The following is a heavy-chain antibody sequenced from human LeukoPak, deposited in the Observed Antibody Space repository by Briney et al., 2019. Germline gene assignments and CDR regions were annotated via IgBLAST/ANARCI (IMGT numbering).Heavy chain of an antibody. V-gene: IGHV5-51*01. J-gene: IGHJ6*03. CDR1: GYSFTTYW. Sequence: GESLKISCKGSGYSFTTYWIGWERQMPGKGLEWMGIIYPGDSNTRYSPSFQGQVTISADKSISTAYLQWSSLKASDTAMYCCATSRPYMDVWGKGTTVTVSS. CDR2: IYPGDSNT. CDR3: ATSRPYMDV.